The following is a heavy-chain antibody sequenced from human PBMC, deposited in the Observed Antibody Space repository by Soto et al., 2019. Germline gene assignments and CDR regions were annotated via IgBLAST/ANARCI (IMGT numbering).Heavy chain of an antibody. CDR1: GFTFSNYA. J-gene: IGHJ4*02. D-gene: IGHD5-12*01. CDR3: VHGYSGYDY. Sequence: EVQLLESGGGLVQPGGSLRLSCAASGFTFSNYAMSWVRQAPGKGLEWVSGISGSGDNTYYADSVKGRFTISRDNSKNTLYLQMNSLRADDTAVYFCVHGYSGYDYWGQGTLVTVSS. CDR2: ISGSGDNT. V-gene: IGHV3-23*01.